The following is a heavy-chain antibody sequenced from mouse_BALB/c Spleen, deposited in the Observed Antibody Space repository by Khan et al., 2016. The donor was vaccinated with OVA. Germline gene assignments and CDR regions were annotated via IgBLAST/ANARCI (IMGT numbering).Heavy chain of an antibody. J-gene: IGHJ3*01. D-gene: IGHD1-2*01. CDR3: ARRNYFGYTFAY. V-gene: IGHV1-77*01. Sequence: QVQLQESGAELARPGASVKLSCKASGYTFTDYHINWVKQRTGQGLEWLGEISPGSGDTYYNERFKGKAPLTADKSSSTSYIHLSSLTSEASAVYFCARRNYFGYTFAYWGQGTLSTVSA. CDR2: ISPGSGDT. CDR1: GYTFTDYH.